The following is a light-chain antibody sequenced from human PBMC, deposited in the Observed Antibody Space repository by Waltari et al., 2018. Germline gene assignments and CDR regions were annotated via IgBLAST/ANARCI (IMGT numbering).Light chain of an antibody. CDR3: VAWDDSLNGVV. CDR2: NNN. Sequence: QSVLTQSPSASGTSGQRVTISCSGSSSNIGRDIVNWYRHLPGTAPKLLIYNNNQRPSGVPDRFSGSKSGTSASLAISGLQSEDEADYYCVAWDDSLNGVVFGGGTRLSVL. CDR1: SSNIGRDI. V-gene: IGLV1-44*01. J-gene: IGLJ2*01.